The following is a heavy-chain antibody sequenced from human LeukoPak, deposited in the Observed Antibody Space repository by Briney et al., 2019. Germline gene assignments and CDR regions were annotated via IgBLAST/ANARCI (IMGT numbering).Heavy chain of an antibody. V-gene: IGHV1-18*01. CDR3: ARDRAVVVAATDY. J-gene: IGHJ4*02. Sequence: GASVKVSCKASGYTFTTHGISWVRQAPGQGLEWMGWISPYNGNTNYAQKLQGRVTMTTDTSTSTAYMELGSLRSDDTAVYYCARDRAVVVAATDYWGQGTLVTVSS. CDR2: ISPYNGNT. CDR1: GYTFTTHG. D-gene: IGHD2-15*01.